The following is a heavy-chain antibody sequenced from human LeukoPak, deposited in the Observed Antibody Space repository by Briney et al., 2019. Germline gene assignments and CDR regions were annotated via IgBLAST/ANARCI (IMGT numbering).Heavy chain of an antibody. CDR2: INAGNGNT. J-gene: IGHJ6*02. D-gene: IGHD3-22*01. V-gene: IGHV1-3*01. Sequence: ASVKVSCKASGYTFTSYAMHWVRQAPGQGLEWMGWINAGNGNTKYSQKFQGRVTITRDTSASTAYMELSSLRSEDTAVYYCARDSSGYYYYYGMDVWGQGTTVTVSS. CDR3: ARDSSGYYYYYGMDV. CDR1: GYTFTSYA.